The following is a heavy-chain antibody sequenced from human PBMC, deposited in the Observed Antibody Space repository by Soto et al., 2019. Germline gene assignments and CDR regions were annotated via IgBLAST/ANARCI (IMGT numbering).Heavy chain of an antibody. CDR1: VFTFSSYA. CDR2: ISYDGSNK. CDR3: ARDQSYYYDSSGPTN. V-gene: IGHV3-30-3*01. Sequence: GXSLRLSCAASVFTFSSYAMHWVRQAPGKGLEWVAVISYDGSNKYYADSVKGRFTISRDNSKNTLYLQMNSLRAEDTAVYYCARDQSYYYDSSGPTNWGQGNLVTVSS. J-gene: IGHJ4*02. D-gene: IGHD3-22*01.